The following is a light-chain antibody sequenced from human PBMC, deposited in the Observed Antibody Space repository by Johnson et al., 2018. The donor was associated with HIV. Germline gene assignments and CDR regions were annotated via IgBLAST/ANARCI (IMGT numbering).Light chain of an antibody. CDR3: GTWDSSLSAFV. J-gene: IGLJ1*01. Sequence: QSILTQPPSLSAAPGQRVTISCSGSSSNIGNNYVSWYQQLPGTAPRLLVYENHRRPSGIPDRFSGSKSGTSATLGITGLQTGDEADYYCGTWDSSLSAFVFGTGTKVTVL. CDR1: SSNIGNNY. CDR2: ENH. V-gene: IGLV1-51*02.